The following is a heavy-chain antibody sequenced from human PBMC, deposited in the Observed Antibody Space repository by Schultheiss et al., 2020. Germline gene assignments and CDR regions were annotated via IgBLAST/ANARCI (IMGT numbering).Heavy chain of an antibody. J-gene: IGHJ6*04. D-gene: IGHD3-10*01. CDR2: INPNSGNT. CDR3: ARDGEFRPIYYYYYYGMDV. Sequence: ASVKVSCKASGYTFTGYYMHWVRQAPGQGLEWMGWINPNSGNTNYAQKLQGRVTMTRNTSISTAYMELSSLRAEDTAVYYCARDGEFRPIYYYYYYGMDVWAKGTTVTVSS. CDR1: GYTFTGYY. V-gene: IGHV1-2*02.